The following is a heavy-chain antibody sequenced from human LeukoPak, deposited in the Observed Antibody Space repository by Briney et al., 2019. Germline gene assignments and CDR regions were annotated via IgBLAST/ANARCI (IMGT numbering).Heavy chain of an antibody. CDR3: ARVVAAAGKVNYYYGMDV. D-gene: IGHD6-13*01. CDR1: GDSVSSNSAA. J-gene: IGHJ6*02. V-gene: IGHV6-1*01. Sequence: SQTLSLTCAISGDSVSSNSAAWNWIRQSPSRGLEWLGRTYYRSKWYNDYAVSVKSRITINPDTSKNQFSLQLNSVTPEDTAVYYCARVVAAAGKVNYYYGMDVWGQGTTVTVSS. CDR2: TYYRSKWYN.